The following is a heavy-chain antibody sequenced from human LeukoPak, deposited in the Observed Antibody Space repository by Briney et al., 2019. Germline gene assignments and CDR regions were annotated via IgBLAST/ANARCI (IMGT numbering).Heavy chain of an antibody. J-gene: IGHJ6*02. Sequence: PGGSLRFSCAASGFTLSGYWRHRVGQAPGVGLVWVSRINRDGTSTSYADCVECRFTISRDNAKTTLFLQMNSLRAEDTAVYYCARDGRDGYNFNYYHAMDVWGQGTTVTVSS. D-gene: IGHD5-24*01. CDR2: INRDGTST. V-gene: IGHV3-74*01. CDR3: ARDGRDGYNFNYYHAMDV. CDR1: GFTLSGYW.